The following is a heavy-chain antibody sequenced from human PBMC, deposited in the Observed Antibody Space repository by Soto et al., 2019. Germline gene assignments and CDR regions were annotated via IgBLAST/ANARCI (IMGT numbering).Heavy chain of an antibody. CDR1: GFTFSNYA. CDR2: ITGPGGSR. Sequence: GGSLRLSCAASGFTFSNYAMNWVRQAPGKGLEWVSAITGPGGSRFYADSVEGRFTISRDNSRNTLFLLLTSLTPEDTAVYYCAKERAALGRPYYFDSWGPGTLVTVSS. J-gene: IGHJ4*02. V-gene: IGHV3-23*01. D-gene: IGHD6-13*01. CDR3: AKERAALGRPYYFDS.